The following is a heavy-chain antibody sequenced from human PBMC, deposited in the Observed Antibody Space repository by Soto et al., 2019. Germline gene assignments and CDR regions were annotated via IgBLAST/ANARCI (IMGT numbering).Heavy chain of an antibody. CDR2: ISTSNGNT. V-gene: IGHV1-18*01. D-gene: IGHD5-18*01. CDR3: ASSSYSAYSSPFDY. Sequence: ASVKVSCEASGYSFTGYGISWVRQAPGQGLEWMGWISTSNGNTNFAQKFQDRVIMTTDTSTNTAYMELRSLRSNDTAVYYCASSSYSAYSSPFDYWGQGTLVTVSS. J-gene: IGHJ4*02. CDR1: GYSFTGYG.